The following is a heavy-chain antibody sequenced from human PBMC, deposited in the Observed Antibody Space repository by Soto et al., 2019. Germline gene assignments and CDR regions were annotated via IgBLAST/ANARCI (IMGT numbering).Heavy chain of an antibody. V-gene: IGHV1-18*01. CDR2: ISAYNGDT. D-gene: IGHD1-26*01. J-gene: IGHJ4*02. CDR1: GYSFTSYA. Sequence: QVQLVQSGAEVKKPGASVKVSCKASGYSFTSYALTWVRQAPGQGLEWMGWISAYNGDTNYSQRLQGRVTMTTDTSTTTAYMELRSLTSDDTAVYYCAGDRGATASRELDSWGQGTLVTVSS. CDR3: AGDRGATASRELDS.